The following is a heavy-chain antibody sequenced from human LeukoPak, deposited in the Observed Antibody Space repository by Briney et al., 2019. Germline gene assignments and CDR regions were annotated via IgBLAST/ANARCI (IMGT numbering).Heavy chain of an antibody. J-gene: IGHJ6*03. D-gene: IGHD5-12*01. CDR3: ARLGGYDHHYYYMDV. Sequence: SETLSLTCAVSGYSISSGYYWGWIRQPPGKGLEWIGSIYHSGSTYCNPSLKSRVTISVDTSKNQFSLKLSSVTAADTAVYYCARLGGYDHHYYYMDVWGKGTTVTVSS. CDR2: IYHSGST. CDR1: GYSISSGYY. V-gene: IGHV4-38-2*01.